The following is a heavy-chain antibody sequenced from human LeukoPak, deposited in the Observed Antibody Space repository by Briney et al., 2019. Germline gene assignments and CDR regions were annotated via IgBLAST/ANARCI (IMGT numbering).Heavy chain of an antibody. V-gene: IGHV1-69*04. CDR2: IIPILGVA. CDR1: GGTFSSYA. CDR3: ASLPYSNYANYYYYYGMDV. Sequence: GSSVKVSCKASGGTFSSYAISWVRQAPGQGLEWMGRIIPILGVANYAQKFQGRATITADKSTSTAYMELSSLRSEDTAVYYCASLPYSNYANYYYYYGMDVWGQGTTVTVSS. D-gene: IGHD4-11*01. J-gene: IGHJ6*02.